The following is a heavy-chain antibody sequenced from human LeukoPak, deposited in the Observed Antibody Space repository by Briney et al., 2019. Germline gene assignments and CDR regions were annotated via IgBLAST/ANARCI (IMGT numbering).Heavy chain of an antibody. J-gene: IGHJ4*02. Sequence: GGSLRLSCAASGFTFSRYSMNWVRQAPGKGLEWVSSISGSSSYIYYADSVKGRFTISRHNAKNSLYLQMNSLRAEDTAVYYCARVSRKYQLPFDYWGQGTLVTVSS. CDR2: ISGSSSYI. V-gene: IGHV3-21*01. CDR3: ARVSRKYQLPFDY. D-gene: IGHD2-2*01. CDR1: GFTFSRYS.